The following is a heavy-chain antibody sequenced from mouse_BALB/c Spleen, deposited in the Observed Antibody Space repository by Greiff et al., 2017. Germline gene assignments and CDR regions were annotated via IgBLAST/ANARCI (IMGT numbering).Heavy chain of an antibody. D-gene: IGHD2-4*01. V-gene: IGHV5-17*02. CDR1: GFTFSSFG. CDR3: ARSGMITTKGAFAY. Sequence: EVQVVESGGGLVQPGGSRKLSCAASGFTFSSFGMHWVRQAPEKGLEWVAYISSGSSTIYYADTVKGRFTISRDNPKNTLFLQMTSLRSEDTAMYYCARSGMITTKGAFAYWGQGTLVTVSA. CDR2: ISSGSSTI. J-gene: IGHJ3*01.